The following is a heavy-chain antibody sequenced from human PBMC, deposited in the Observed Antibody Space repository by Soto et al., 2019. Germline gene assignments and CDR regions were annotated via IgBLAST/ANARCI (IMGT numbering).Heavy chain of an antibody. CDR2: INAGNGNT. Sequence: ASVKVSCKASGYTFTSYAMHWVRQAPGQRLEWMGWINAGNGNTKYSQKFQGRVTITRDTSASTAYMELSSLRSEDTAVYYCATDATGATGVFDYWGQGTLVTVSS. D-gene: IGHD1-7*01. CDR1: GYTFTSYA. J-gene: IGHJ4*02. V-gene: IGHV1-3*01. CDR3: ATDATGATGVFDY.